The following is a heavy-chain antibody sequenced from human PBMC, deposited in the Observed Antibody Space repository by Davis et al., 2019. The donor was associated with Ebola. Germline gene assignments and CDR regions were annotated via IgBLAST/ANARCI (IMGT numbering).Heavy chain of an antibody. CDR1: VFTFSSYW. CDR2: ISYDGSNK. J-gene: IGHJ5*02. V-gene: IGHV3-30*03. CDR3: ARDTKAAHAP. D-gene: IGHD6-6*01. Sequence: GGSLRLSCAASVFTFSSYWMSWVRQAPGKGLEWVAFISYDGSNKYYADSVKGRFTISRDNAKNSLYLQMNSLRAEDTAVYYCARDTKAAHAPWGQGTLVTVSS.